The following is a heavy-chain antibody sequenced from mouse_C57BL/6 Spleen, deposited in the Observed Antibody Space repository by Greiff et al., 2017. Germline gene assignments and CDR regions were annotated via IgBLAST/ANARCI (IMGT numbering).Heavy chain of an antibody. CDR1: GYTFTSYW. CDR3: ARDYGSSSYYFDY. J-gene: IGHJ2*01. Sequence: QVQLQQPGAELVRPGSSVQLSCKASGYTFTSYWMHWVKQRPGRGLEWIGRIDPNSGGTKYNEKFKSKATLTVDKPSSTAYMQLSSLTSEDSAVYYCARDYGSSSYYFDYWGQGTTLTVSS. V-gene: IGHV1-72*01. CDR2: IDPNSGGT. D-gene: IGHD1-1*01.